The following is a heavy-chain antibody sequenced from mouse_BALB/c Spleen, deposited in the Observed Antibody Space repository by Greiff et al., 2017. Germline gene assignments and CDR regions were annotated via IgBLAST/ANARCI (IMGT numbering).Heavy chain of an antibody. CDR2: INPSTGYT. CDR1: GYTFPSYW. D-gene: IGHD1-2*01. Sequence: VQLLQSGADLAQPGASVKMSCKASGYTFPSYWMPWVQQRPGQGLAWIGSINPSTGYTEYTQTFKDKATLTADNSSSTAYMQLSSLTSEDSAVYDCARWGTAFAYWGQGTRGTVAA. CDR3: ARWGTAFAY. V-gene: IGHV1-7*01. J-gene: IGHJ3*01.